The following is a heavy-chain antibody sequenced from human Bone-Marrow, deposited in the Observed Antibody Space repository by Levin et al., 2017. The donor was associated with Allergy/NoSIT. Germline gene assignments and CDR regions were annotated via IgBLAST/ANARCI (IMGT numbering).Heavy chain of an antibody. CDR1: GGAISSDDCS. V-gene: IGHV4-30-2*01. J-gene: IGHJ5*02. D-gene: IGHD3-3*01. Sequence: SETLSLTCAVSGGAISSDDCSWSWIRQPPGKGLEWIGYMSHSGSTSYNPSLKSLVTILVDRSKNQFSLKVNSVTAADTAVYFCARESSYMEGYNWFDAWGQGTLVTVSS. CDR2: MSHSGST. CDR3: ARESSYMEGYNWFDA.